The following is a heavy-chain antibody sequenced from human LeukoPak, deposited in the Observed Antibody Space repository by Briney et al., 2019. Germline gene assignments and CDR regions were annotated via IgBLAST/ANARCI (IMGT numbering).Heavy chain of an antibody. CDR3: AREGPNWSNGSTDY. D-gene: IGHD1/OR15-1a*01. CDR2: IKQDGSEK. CDR1: GFTFSRYW. J-gene: IGHJ4*03. V-gene: IGHV3-7*01. Sequence: GGSLRLSCAASGFTFSRYWMSWVRQAPGKGLEWVANIKQDGSEKYYVDSVKGRFTISRDNAKNSLYLQMNSLRAEDTAVYYCAREGPNWSNGSTDYWGPWTPFTVSS.